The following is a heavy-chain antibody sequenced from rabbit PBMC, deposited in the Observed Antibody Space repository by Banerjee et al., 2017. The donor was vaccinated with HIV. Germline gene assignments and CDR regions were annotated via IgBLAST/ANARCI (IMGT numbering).Heavy chain of an antibody. J-gene: IGHJ4*01. CDR2: IYAGSSGST. D-gene: IGHD4-1*01. V-gene: IGHV1S45*01. Sequence: SFSSSYWICWVRQAPGKGLEWIACIYAGSSGSTQYANWAKGRFTISKTSSTTVTLQMTSLTAADTATYFCARDLAGVIGWNFNLWGQGTLVTVS. CDR1: SFSSSYW. CDR3: ARDLAGVIGWNFNL.